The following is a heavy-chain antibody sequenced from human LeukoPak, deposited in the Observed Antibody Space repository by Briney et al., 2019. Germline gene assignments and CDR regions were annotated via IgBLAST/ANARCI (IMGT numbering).Heavy chain of an antibody. J-gene: IGHJ1*01. CDR2: IYYSGST. CDR1: GGSVSSGSYY. V-gene: IGHV4-61*01. CDR3: ARNYNWNRIFQH. Sequence: SETLSPTCTVSGGSVSSGSYYWSWIRQPPGKGLEWIGYIYYSGSTNYNPSLKSRVTISVDTSKNQFSLKLSSVTAADTAVYYCARNYNWNRIFQHWGQGTLVTVSS. D-gene: IGHD1-20*01.